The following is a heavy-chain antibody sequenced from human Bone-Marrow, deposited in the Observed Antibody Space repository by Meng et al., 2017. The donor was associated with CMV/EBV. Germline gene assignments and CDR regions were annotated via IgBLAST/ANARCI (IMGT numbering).Heavy chain of an antibody. CDR2: IHSDGTT. Sequence: GSLRLSCSVSGGSISGSFWTWIRQPPGKGLEWIGYIHSDGTTNYSPSLKSRVTMSVDTSKNQFSLKVTYVTAADTAVYYCAKDSSSWYLGPSPPFPDYWGQGTLVTVSS. J-gene: IGHJ4*02. CDR3: AKDSSSWYLGPSPPFPDY. D-gene: IGHD6-13*01. CDR1: GGSISGSF. V-gene: IGHV4-59*01.